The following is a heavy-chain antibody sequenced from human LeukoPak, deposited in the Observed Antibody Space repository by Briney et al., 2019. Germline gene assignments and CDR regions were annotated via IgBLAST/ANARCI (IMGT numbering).Heavy chain of an antibody. V-gene: IGHV3-21*01. CDR1: GFTFSSYS. CDR3: ARGVSYCGGDCYSSYYYYGMDV. CDR2: ISSSSSYI. Sequence: GGSLRLSCAASGFTFSSYSMNWVRQAPGKGLEWVSSISSSSSYIYYADSVKGRFTISKDNAKNSLYLQMNSLRAEDTAVYYCARGVSYCGGDCYSSYYYYGMDVWGQGTTVTVSS. D-gene: IGHD2-21*02. J-gene: IGHJ6*02.